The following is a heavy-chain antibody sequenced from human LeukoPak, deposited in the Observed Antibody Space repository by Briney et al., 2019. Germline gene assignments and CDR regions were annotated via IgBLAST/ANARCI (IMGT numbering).Heavy chain of an antibody. V-gene: IGHV4-30-4*01. CDR1: GGSISSYDYY. Sequence: SQTLSLTCTVSGGSISSYDYYWSWIRQPPGKGLEWIGYIYYSGSTYYNPSLKRRTTISVDTNNNQFSLKLSSVTAADTAVYYCARTSNWFGPWGQGGLVTVSS. CDR2: IYYSGST. J-gene: IGHJ5*02. CDR3: ARTSNWFGP.